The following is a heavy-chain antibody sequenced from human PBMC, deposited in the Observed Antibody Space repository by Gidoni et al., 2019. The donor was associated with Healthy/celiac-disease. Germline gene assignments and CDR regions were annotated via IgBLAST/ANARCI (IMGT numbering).Heavy chain of an antibody. D-gene: IGHD3-22*01. CDR3: ATSYDSSGYIDY. V-gene: IGHV4-34*01. CDR2: INHSGST. CDR1: VGSFSGYY. Sequence: QVQLQQLGAGLLKPSETLSLTCAVYVGSFSGYYWSWLRHPPGKGLEWIGEINHSGSTNYNPYLKSRVTISVDTSKNQFSLKLSSVTAADTAVYYCATSYDSSGYIDYWGQGTLVTVSS. J-gene: IGHJ4*02.